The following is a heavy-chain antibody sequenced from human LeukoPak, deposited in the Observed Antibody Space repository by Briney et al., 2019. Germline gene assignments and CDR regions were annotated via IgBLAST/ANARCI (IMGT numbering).Heavy chain of an antibody. V-gene: IGHV3-21*01. CDR3: AREEYSGSYYFDY. Sequence: GGSLRLSCAASGTTFSSYAMHWVRQAPGKGLEWVSSISSSSSYIYYADSVKGRFTISRDNAKNSLYLQMNSLRAEDTAVYYCAREEYSGSYYFDYWGQGTLVTVSS. D-gene: IGHD1-26*01. CDR2: ISSSSSYI. CDR1: GTTFSSYA. J-gene: IGHJ4*02.